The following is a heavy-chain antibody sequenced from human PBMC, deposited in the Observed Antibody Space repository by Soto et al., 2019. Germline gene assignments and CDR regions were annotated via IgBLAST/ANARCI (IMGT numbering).Heavy chain of an antibody. Sequence: QTLSLTCAISGDSVSSNSAAWNWIRQSPSRGLEWLGRTYYRSKWYNDYAVSVKSRITINPDTSKNQFSLQLNSVTPEDTAVYYCARLVSVQQLDLTPSGWRGNYYYGMDVWGQGTTVT. D-gene: IGHD6-13*01. V-gene: IGHV6-1*01. J-gene: IGHJ6*02. CDR2: TYYRSKWYN. CDR1: GDSVSSNSAA. CDR3: ARLVSVQQLDLTPSGWRGNYYYGMDV.